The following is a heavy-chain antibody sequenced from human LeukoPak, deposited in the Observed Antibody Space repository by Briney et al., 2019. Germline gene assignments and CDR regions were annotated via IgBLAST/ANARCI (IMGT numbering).Heavy chain of an antibody. CDR2: IANDGRDK. D-gene: IGHD2-2*01. CDR3: AKDVKIGPADYYFDN. V-gene: IGHV3-30*18. CDR1: GFIFNSYA. Sequence: GGFLRLSCAGSGFIFNSYAMHWVRQTPGKGLEWMAVIANDGRDKRYADSMKGRFTVSRDNSMHMVYLQMNSLRVDDTAVYYCAKDVKIGPADYYFDNWGQGTLVTVSS. J-gene: IGHJ4*02.